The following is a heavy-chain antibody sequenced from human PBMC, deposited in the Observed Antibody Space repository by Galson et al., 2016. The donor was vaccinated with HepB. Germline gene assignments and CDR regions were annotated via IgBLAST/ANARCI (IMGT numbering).Heavy chain of an antibody. CDR1: GYSFTDYW. Sequence: QSGAEVKKPGESLRISCQASGYSFTDYWITWVRQMPGKGLEWMGRIDPRDSYINYSPSFQGRVTISVDRSISAAYLQWSRLRASDTATYYCARHVHSCSSGADDFWGQGSLVTVSS. CDR3: ARHVHSCSSGADDF. D-gene: IGHD1-26*01. CDR2: IDPRDSYI. J-gene: IGHJ4*02. V-gene: IGHV5-10-1*01.